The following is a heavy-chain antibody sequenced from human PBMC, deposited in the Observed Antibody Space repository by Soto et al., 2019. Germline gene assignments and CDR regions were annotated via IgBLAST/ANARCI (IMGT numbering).Heavy chain of an antibody. Sequence: SETLSLTCTVSGGSISSYYWSWIRQPPGKGLEWIGYIYYSGSTNYNPSLKSRVTISVDTSKNQFSLKLSSVTAADTAVYYCARHMPYGDYFDYWGQGTLVTVSS. CDR3: ARHMPYGDYFDY. V-gene: IGHV4-59*08. J-gene: IGHJ4*02. CDR2: IYYSGST. CDR1: GGSISSYY. D-gene: IGHD4-17*01.